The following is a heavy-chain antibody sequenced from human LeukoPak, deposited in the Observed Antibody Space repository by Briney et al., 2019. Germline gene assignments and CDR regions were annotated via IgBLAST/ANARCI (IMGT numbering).Heavy chain of an antibody. CDR2: INSAGSSA. D-gene: IGHD5-24*01. CDR1: GFSFTSYW. Sequence: GGSLRLSCAASGFSFTSYWMHWVRQVPGKGLMWVARINSAGSSASYGGSVQGRFTTSRDNAKNTLYLQMSSLRVEDTGVYYCARDVWGDRDGFFDNWGQGTLVTVAS. V-gene: IGHV3-74*01. CDR3: ARDVWGDRDGFFDN. J-gene: IGHJ4*02.